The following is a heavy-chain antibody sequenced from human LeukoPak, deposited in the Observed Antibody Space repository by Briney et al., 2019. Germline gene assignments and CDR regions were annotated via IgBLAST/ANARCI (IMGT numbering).Heavy chain of an antibody. CDR3: AKDRQFSGGRSFIPDAFDI. D-gene: IGHD3-10*01. CDR2: ISYDGSNK. V-gene: IGHV3-30*18. Sequence: GRSLRLSCAASGLTFSSYGMHWVRQAPGKGLEWVAVISYDGSNKYYADSVKGRLTISRDNSKNTLYLQMNSLRADDTAVYYCAKDRQFSGGRSFIPDAFDIWGQGTMVTVSS. J-gene: IGHJ3*02. CDR1: GLTFSSYG.